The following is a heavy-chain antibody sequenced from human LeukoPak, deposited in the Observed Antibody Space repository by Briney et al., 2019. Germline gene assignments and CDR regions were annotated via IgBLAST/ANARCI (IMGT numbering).Heavy chain of an antibody. Sequence: TGRSLRLSCAASGFTFSGYGMHWVRQAPGKGLEWVAVISYDGSNKYYADSVKGRFTISRDNSKNTLYLQMNSLRAEDTAVYYCAGPYSSSWSRPLNYWGQGTLVTVSS. J-gene: IGHJ4*02. CDR1: GFTFSGYG. D-gene: IGHD6-13*01. CDR3: AGPYSSSWSRPLNY. V-gene: IGHV3-30*03. CDR2: ISYDGSNK.